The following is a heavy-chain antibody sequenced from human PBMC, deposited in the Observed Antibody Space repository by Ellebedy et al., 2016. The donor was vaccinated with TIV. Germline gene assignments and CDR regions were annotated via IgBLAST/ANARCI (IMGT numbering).Heavy chain of an antibody. Sequence: GESLKISCAASGFTFSSYALHWVRQAPGKGLEWVAVISSDAAYKDFADSVKGRFTISRDNSKSTVYLQMNSLRPEDTAVYYCARGDSPSHYYDPRGALPFGYWGQGTLVTVSS. D-gene: IGHD3-22*01. CDR1: GFTFSSYA. CDR2: ISSDAAYK. CDR3: ARGDSPSHYYDPRGALPFGY. J-gene: IGHJ4*02. V-gene: IGHV3-30*01.